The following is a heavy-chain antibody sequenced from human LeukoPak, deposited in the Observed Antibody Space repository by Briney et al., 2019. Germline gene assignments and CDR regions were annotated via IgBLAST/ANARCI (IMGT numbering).Heavy chain of an antibody. V-gene: IGHV4-30-4*07. CDR1: GGSISSGSYS. Sequence: SETLSLTCAVSGGSISSGSYSWTWIWQPPGKGLEWIGYFFYTGSTYYNPSLRSRVTISLDTSKNHFSLKLSSVTAADTAVYYCARGAGSTISNDAFDIWGQGTMVTVSS. D-gene: IGHD2-15*01. CDR2: FFYTGST. CDR3: ARGAGSTISNDAFDI. J-gene: IGHJ3*02.